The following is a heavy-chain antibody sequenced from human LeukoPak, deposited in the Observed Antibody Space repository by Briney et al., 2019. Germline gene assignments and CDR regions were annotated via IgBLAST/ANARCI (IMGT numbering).Heavy chain of an antibody. CDR2: ISGSGDST. J-gene: IGHJ3*02. D-gene: IGHD2-15*01. Sequence: GGSLRLSCEASGFTFSNYAMSWVRQAPGKGLEWVSAISGSGDSTFDADSVKGRFTISRDNSKNTVHLQMNSLRVEDTAVYYCVRSAQYCSSGSCYPAAFDIWGQGTMVTVSS. CDR3: VRSAQYCSSGSCYPAAFDI. CDR1: GFTFSNYA. V-gene: IGHV3-23*01.